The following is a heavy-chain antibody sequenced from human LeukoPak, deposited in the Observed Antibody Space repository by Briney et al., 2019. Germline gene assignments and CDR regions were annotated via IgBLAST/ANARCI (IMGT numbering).Heavy chain of an antibody. CDR2: INPNSGGT. CDR1: GYTFTGYY. J-gene: IGHJ3*02. D-gene: IGHD3-10*01. V-gene: IGHV1-2*06. Sequence: GASVNVSFKASGYTFTGYYMHWVRQAPGQGLEWMGRINPNSGGTNYAQKFQGRVTMTRDTSISTAYMELSRLRSDDTAVYYCARDIRRLLWFGELLSDAFDIWGQGTMVTVSS. CDR3: ARDIRRLLWFGELLSDAFDI.